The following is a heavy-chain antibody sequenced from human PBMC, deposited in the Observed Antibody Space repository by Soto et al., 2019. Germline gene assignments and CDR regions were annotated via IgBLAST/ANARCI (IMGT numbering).Heavy chain of an antibody. Sequence: EVQLLESGGGLVQPGGSRRLSCAASGFTFSSYAMSWVRQAPGKGLEWVSTISDSGSTYYADSVKGRFTISRDISKNTLYVQRSRLGGEDTAVYYCAKGGEGYCSGTSCLYHMDAWGKGTTVTVSS. D-gene: IGHD2-15*01. CDR2: ISDSGST. J-gene: IGHJ6*03. CDR3: AKGGEGYCSGTSCLYHMDA. V-gene: IGHV3-23*01. CDR1: GFTFSSYA.